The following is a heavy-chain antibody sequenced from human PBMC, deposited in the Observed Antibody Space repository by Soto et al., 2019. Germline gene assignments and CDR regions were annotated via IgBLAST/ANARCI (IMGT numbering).Heavy chain of an antibody. CDR1: GGSFSSYY. Sequence: SETLSRTGTVSGGSFSSYYWSWIRQPPGKGLEWIGYIYYSGSTNYNPSLKSRVTISVDTSKNQFSLKVTSVTAADTAVYYCAGRSGYSSNWYVWGQGTLVTVSS. CDR3: AGRSGYSSNWYV. V-gene: IGHV4-59*01. CDR2: IYYSGST. J-gene: IGHJ4*02. D-gene: IGHD6-13*01.